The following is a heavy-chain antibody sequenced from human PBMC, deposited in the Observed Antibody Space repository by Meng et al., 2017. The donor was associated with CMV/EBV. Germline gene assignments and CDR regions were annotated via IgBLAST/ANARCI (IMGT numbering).Heavy chain of an antibody. Sequence: ASVKVSCKASGYTFTSYYMHWVRQAPGQGLEWMGWINPNSGGTNYAQKFQGRVTMTRDTSISTAYMELSRLRSDDTAVYYCARDGGVVVPAAMALVNWFDPWGQGTLVTVSS. CDR3: ARDGGVVVPAAMALVNWFDP. V-gene: IGHV1-2*02. D-gene: IGHD2-2*01. J-gene: IGHJ5*02. CDR1: GYTFTSYY. CDR2: INPNSGGT.